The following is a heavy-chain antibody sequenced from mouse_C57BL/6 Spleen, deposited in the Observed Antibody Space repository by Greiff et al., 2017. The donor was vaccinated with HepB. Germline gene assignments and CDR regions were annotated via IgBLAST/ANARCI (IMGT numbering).Heavy chain of an antibody. V-gene: IGHV1-15*01. CDR2: IDPETGGT. D-gene: IGHD4-1*01. Sequence: QVQLQQSGAELVRPGASVTLSCKASGYTFTDYEMHWVKQTPVHGLEWIGAIDPETGGTAYNQKFKGKAILTADKSSSTAYMQLSSLTTEDSAIYYCANNWDGAMDYWGQGTSVTVSS. CDR1: GYTFTDYE. CDR3: ANNWDGAMDY. J-gene: IGHJ4*01.